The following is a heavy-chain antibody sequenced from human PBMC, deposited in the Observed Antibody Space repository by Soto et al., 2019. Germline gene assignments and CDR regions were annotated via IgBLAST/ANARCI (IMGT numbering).Heavy chain of an antibody. J-gene: IGHJ4*02. CDR3: ARHIFYYSSGYYDGLDY. Sequence: GGSLRLSCAASGFTLSDYYMNWIRQAPGKGLEWVSYISSSASTIYYADSVKGRFTISRDNAKNSLYLQMNSLRAEDTAVYYCARHIFYYSSGYYDGLDYRGQGTLVTVSS. D-gene: IGHD3-22*01. CDR1: GFTLSDYY. CDR2: ISSSASTI. V-gene: IGHV3-11*01.